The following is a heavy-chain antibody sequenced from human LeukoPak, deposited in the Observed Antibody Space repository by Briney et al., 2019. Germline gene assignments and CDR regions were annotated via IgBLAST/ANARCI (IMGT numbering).Heavy chain of an antibody. Sequence: GGSLRLSCAASGFSFSDFYMSWIRQAPGMVLEWISYIGTRSNPIYYADSVKGRFTISRDDAKNSLYLQMNSLRDEDTAVYFCAREARGSGRDFDYWGQGIPVTVSS. CDR1: GFSFSDFY. V-gene: IGHV3-11*01. D-gene: IGHD1-26*01. CDR3: AREARGSGRDFDY. J-gene: IGHJ4*02. CDR2: IGTRSNPI.